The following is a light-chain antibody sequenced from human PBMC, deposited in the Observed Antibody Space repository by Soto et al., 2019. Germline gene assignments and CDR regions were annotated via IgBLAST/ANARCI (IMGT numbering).Light chain of an antibody. CDR3: QLYGISPH. V-gene: IGKV3-20*01. Sequence: EIVLAQSPGTLSLSPGERATLSCRASQGVASNYLAWYQQKPGRAPRLLIFTASSRATGIPDRFSGSASGTDFTLTINRLEPEDFAVYYCQLYGISPHFGQGTRLEIK. J-gene: IGKJ5*01. CDR2: TAS. CDR1: QGVASNY.